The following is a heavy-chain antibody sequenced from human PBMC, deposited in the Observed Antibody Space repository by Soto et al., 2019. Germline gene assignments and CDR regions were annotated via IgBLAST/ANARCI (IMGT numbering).Heavy chain of an antibody. D-gene: IGHD6-13*01. Sequence: PGGSLRLSCAASGFTFSSYWMHWVRQAPGEGLVWVSRINSDGSSTSYADSVKGRFTISRDNAKNTLYLQMNSLRAEDTAVYYCAREGYSSSWYYYGMDVWGQGTTVTVSS. V-gene: IGHV3-74*01. CDR3: AREGYSSSWYYYGMDV. CDR1: GFTFSSYW. J-gene: IGHJ6*02. CDR2: INSDGSST.